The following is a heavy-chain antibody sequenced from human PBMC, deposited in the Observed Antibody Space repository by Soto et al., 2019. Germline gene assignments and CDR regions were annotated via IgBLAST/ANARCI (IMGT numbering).Heavy chain of an antibody. D-gene: IGHD1-26*01. CDR1: GGSISTFGHY. J-gene: IGHJ4*02. CDR2: IYHTGST. Sequence: SETLSLTCSVSGGSISTFGHYWTWIRQPPGKGLEWIGSIYHTGSTYYSKSLRSRLTMSVDTSKSQFSLRLSSVTAADTDVYSCARANGTLRSRKWDSWGQGSLVTVYS. CDR3: ARANGTLRSRKWDS. V-gene: IGHV4-31*03.